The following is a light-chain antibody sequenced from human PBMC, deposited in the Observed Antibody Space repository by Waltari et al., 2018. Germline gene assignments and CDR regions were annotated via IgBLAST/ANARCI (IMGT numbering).Light chain of an antibody. CDR1: SSTLVACHA. V-gene: IGLV1-40*01. Sequence: QSVLTQPPSVSGAPCQWVTLSCSGSSSTLVACHAVICFQQLPGTGPQLLIYCITNRPSGVPDRFSGSKSGTSASLTITGLQAEDEADYYCQSLDISLSGGVIFGGGTKV. CDR2: CIT. J-gene: IGLJ2*01. CDR3: QSLDISLSGGVI.